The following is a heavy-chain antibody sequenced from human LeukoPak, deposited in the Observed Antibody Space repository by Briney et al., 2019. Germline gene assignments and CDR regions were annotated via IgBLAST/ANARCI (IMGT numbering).Heavy chain of an antibody. Sequence: GGSLRLSCAASGFTVSSNYMSWVRQAPWKGLEWVSVIYSGGSTYYADSVKGRFTISRDNSKNTLYLQMNSLRAEDTAVYYCARASAAAGGDYWGQGTLVTVSS. CDR3: ARASAAAGGDY. V-gene: IGHV3-53*01. J-gene: IGHJ4*02. CDR2: IYSGGST. D-gene: IGHD6-13*01. CDR1: GFTVSSNY.